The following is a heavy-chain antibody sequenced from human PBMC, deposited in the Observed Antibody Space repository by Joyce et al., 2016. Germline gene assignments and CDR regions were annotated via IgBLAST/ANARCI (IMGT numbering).Heavy chain of an antibody. CDR2: MSPHTADR. Sequence: QGQLVQSGGEVKKPGASVKVACKASGYRFSNYGISWVRKAPGQGPEWMGWMSPHTADRKFAQKFQDRLTLTTDTSTNTAYMELRSLRSDDTAIYYCGRGLGSGWYAFHAMDVWGQGTAVTVSS. J-gene: IGHJ6*02. CDR3: GRGLGSGWYAFHAMDV. CDR1: GYRFSNYG. D-gene: IGHD3-3*01. V-gene: IGHV1-18*01.